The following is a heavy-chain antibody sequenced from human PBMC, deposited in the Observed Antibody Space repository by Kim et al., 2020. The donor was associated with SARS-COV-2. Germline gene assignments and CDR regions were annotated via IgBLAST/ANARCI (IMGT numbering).Heavy chain of an antibody. V-gene: IGHV3-23*01. CDR1: GFTFSNHA. Sequence: GGSLRLSCAASGFTFSNHAMNWVRQAPGKRLEWVSGISGSGDSTYYAESVKGRYTISRDNSNSALFLQISSLRAEDAAIYYCAKDRCMARDSNCYVDFWGQGTLVTVSS. J-gene: IGHJ4*02. CDR2: ISGSGDST. D-gene: IGHD2-2*01. CDR3: AKDRCMARDSNCYVDF.